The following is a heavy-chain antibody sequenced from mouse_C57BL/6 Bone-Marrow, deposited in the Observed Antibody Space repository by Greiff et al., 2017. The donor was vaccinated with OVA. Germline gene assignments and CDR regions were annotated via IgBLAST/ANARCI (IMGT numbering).Heavy chain of an antibody. CDR1: GFNIKDDY. V-gene: IGHV14-4*01. J-gene: IGHJ3*01. Sequence: VQLQQSGAELVRPGASVKLSCTASGFNIKDDYMHWVKQRPEQGLEWIGRIDPENGDTEYASKFQGKATITADTSSNTAYLQLSSLTSEDTAVYYCTRGTWFAYWGQGTLVTVSA. CDR3: TRGTWFAY. CDR2: IDPENGDT.